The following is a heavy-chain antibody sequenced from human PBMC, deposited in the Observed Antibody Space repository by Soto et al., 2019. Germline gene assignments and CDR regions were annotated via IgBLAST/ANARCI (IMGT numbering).Heavy chain of an antibody. CDR3: AKDVR. CDR1: GFTFGTHW. CDR2: IKGDASEN. J-gene: IGHJ4*02. V-gene: IGHV3-7*05. Sequence: EVQLVESGGDLVHPGGSVRLSCAASGFTFGTHWMSWVRQAPGKGLEWVANIKGDASENYYADSVRGRFTISRDNAKSSLYLHMNSLRVEDTAGYYCAKDVRWGQGTLVTVSS.